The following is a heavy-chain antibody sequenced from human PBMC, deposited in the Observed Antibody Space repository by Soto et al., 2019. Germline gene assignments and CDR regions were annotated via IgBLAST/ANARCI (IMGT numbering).Heavy chain of an antibody. Sequence: ASVTVSCKASGYTFTGYYMHWVRQAPGQGLEWMGWINPNSGGTNYAQKFQGRVTMTRDTSISTAYMELSRLRSDDTAVYYCARLPNIVVVPAATTRVRGVTQDYWGQGTLVTVSS. CDR1: GYTFTGYY. J-gene: IGHJ4*02. V-gene: IGHV1-2*02. CDR2: INPNSGGT. D-gene: IGHD2-2*01. CDR3: ARLPNIVVVPAATTRVRGVTQDY.